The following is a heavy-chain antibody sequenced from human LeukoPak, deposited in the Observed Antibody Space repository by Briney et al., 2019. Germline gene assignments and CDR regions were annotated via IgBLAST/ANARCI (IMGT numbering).Heavy chain of an antibody. V-gene: IGHV3-66*01. CDR1: GFTVSSNY. D-gene: IGHD6-19*01. CDR3: AREAVAGPFDY. Sequence: GGSLRLSCAASGFTVSSNYMSWVRQAPGKGLEWVSVIYSSGTTYYADSVKGRFTISRDSSKKTLFLQINSLRAEDTAVYYCAREAVAGPFDYWGQGTLVTVSS. J-gene: IGHJ4*02. CDR2: IYSSGTT.